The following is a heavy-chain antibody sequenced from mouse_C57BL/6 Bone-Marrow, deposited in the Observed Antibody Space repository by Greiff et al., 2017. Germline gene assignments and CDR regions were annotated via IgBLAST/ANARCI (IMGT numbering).Heavy chain of an antibody. CDR2: IYPRSGNT. CDR1: GYTFTSYG. D-gene: IGHD2-4*01. CDR3: ARYPYDYDVLLAMDY. J-gene: IGHJ4*01. Sequence: QVQLQQSGAELARPGASVKLSCKASGYTFTSYGISWVKQRTGQGLEWIGEIYPRSGNTYYNEKFKGKATLTADKSSSTAYMELRSLTSEDSAVYFCARYPYDYDVLLAMDYWGQGTSVTVSS. V-gene: IGHV1-81*01.